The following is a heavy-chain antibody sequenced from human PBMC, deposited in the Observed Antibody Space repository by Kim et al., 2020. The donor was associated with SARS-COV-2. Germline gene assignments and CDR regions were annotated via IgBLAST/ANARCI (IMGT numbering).Heavy chain of an antibody. D-gene: IGHD3-10*01. CDR3: ASGGGYSGYFDY. CDR1: GFTFSSYA. Sequence: GGSLRLSCAASGFTFSSYAMHWVRQAPDKGLEWVAVISYDGSNKYYADSVKGRFTISRDNSKNTLYLQMNSLRAEDTAVYYCASGGGYSGYFDYWGQGTL. CDR2: ISYDGSNK. J-gene: IGHJ4*02. V-gene: IGHV3-30-3*01.